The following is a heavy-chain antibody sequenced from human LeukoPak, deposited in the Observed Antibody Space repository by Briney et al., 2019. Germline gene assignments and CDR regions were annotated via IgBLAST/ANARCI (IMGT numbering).Heavy chain of an antibody. J-gene: IGHJ4*02. D-gene: IGHD3-22*01. V-gene: IGHV3-7*01. CDR2: IKQDGSEK. Sequence: PGGSLRLSCAASGFTFSSYWMSWVRQAPGKGLEWVANIKQDGSEKYYVDSVKGRFTISRDNAKNSLYLQMNSLRAEDTAVYYCARVSSYDSSGYSHQSTYYFDYWGQGTLVTVSS. CDR3: ARVSSYDSSGYSHQSTYYFDY. CDR1: GFTFSSYW.